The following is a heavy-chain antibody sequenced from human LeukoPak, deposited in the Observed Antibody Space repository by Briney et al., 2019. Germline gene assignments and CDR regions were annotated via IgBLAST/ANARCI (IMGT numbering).Heavy chain of an antibody. CDR1: GGSISSYY. CDR2: IYTSGST. Sequence: SETLSLTCTVSGGSISSYYWSWIRQPAGKGLEWIGRIYTSGSTNHNPSLKSRVTMSVDTSKNQFSLKLSSVTAADTAVYYCAREMRLKGGEVWFDPWGQGTLVTVPS. V-gene: IGHV4-4*07. J-gene: IGHJ5*02. D-gene: IGHD6-25*01. CDR3: AREMRLKGGEVWFDP.